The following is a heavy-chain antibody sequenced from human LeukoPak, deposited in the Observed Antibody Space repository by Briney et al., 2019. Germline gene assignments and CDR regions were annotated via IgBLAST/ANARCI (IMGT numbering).Heavy chain of an antibody. Sequence: SETLSLTCAVYGGSFSGYYWSWIRQPPGKGLEWIGYIYDSGSTYYNPSLKSRITISVDTSENRFSLKLSSVTATDTAVYYCARDCSGGSCYGAFDIWGQGTMVTVSS. V-gene: IGHV4-30-4*01. CDR2: IYDSGST. D-gene: IGHD2-15*01. CDR1: GGSFSGYY. CDR3: ARDCSGGSCYGAFDI. J-gene: IGHJ3*02.